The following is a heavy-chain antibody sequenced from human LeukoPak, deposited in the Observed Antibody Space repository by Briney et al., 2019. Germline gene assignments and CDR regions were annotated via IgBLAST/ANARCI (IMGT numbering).Heavy chain of an antibody. D-gene: IGHD5-12*01. CDR3: ARGGGYEVPALDY. CDR1: GYTFTSYG. CDR2: FRAYNGNT. Sequence: SVTVSCKASGYTFTSYGISWVRQAPGQGLEWKGWFRAYNGNTNYAQKLKGRVSMTTDTSTSTGYMELRSRRSDDTAVYYCARGGGYEVPALDYWGQGTLVTVSS. V-gene: IGHV1-18*01. J-gene: IGHJ4*02.